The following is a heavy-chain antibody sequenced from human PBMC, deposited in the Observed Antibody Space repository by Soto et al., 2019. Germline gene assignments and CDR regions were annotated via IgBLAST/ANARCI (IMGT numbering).Heavy chain of an antibody. J-gene: IGHJ6*02. V-gene: IGHV3-23*01. CDR1: GLTFSIYG. CDR3: AKDSPILTV. Sequence: EVHLLESGGGLVQPGGSLRLSCAASGLTFSIYGMSWVRQAPGKGLEWVSALSGSGDSTYYADSVKGRFTISRDNSKNTLYLQMNSLRAEDAAVYYCAKDSPILTVWGQGTTVTVSS. D-gene: IGHD2-8*02. CDR2: LSGSGDST.